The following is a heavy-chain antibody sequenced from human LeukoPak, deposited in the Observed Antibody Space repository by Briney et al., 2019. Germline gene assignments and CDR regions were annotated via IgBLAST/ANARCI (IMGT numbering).Heavy chain of an antibody. V-gene: IGHV3-30*04. J-gene: IGHJ4*02. Sequence: PGGSLRLSCAASGFTFSSYAMHWVRQAPGKGLEWVAVISYDGSNKYYADSVKGRFTISRDNSKNTLYLQMNSLRAEDTAVYYRARGAKYSSSDYWGQGTLVTVSS. D-gene: IGHD6-6*01. CDR1: GFTFSSYA. CDR2: ISYDGSNK. CDR3: ARGAKYSSSDY.